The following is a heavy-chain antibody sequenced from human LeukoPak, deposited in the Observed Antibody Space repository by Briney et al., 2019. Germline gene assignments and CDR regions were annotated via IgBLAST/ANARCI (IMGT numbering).Heavy chain of an antibody. CDR2: IFGSGGSA. CDR1: GFTLSSYA. V-gene: IGHV3-23*01. Sequence: PGGSLRLSRTASGFTLSSYAMYWVRQAPGKGLEWVSGIFGSGGSAHYADSVKGRFTISRDNSQNTVYLQMNSLRAEDTAVYYCGKTTTGYSSGRNPAWPVDYWGQGTLVTVSS. D-gene: IGHD6-19*01. J-gene: IGHJ4*02. CDR3: GKTTTGYSSGRNPAWPVDY.